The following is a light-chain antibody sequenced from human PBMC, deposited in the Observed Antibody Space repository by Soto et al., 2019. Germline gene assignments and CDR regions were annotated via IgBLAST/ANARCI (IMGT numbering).Light chain of an antibody. CDR2: EVT. CDR1: SSDVGSYNY. Sequence: QSALTQPASVSGSPGQSITISCTGTSSDVGSYNYVSWHQQHPDQAPKLIIYEVTNRASDIPDRFSASKSGNTASLTISGLQAGDEADYYCSSYRSSSTYVFGTGTKLTVL. J-gene: IGLJ1*01. V-gene: IGLV2-14*01. CDR3: SSYRSSSTYV.